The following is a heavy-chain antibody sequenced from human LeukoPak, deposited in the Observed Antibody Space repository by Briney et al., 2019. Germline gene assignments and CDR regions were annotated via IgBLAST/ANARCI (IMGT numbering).Heavy chain of an antibody. CDR2: INPNSGGT. D-gene: IGHD3-22*01. J-gene: IGHJ3*02. Sequence: ASVKVSCKASGSTFTGYYMHWVRQAPGQGLEWMGWINPNSGGTNYAQKFQGRVTMTRDTSISTAYMELSRLRSDDTAVYYCARGMYYYDSSGYEDAFDIWGQGTMVTVSS. CDR3: ARGMYYYDSSGYEDAFDI. CDR1: GSTFTGYY. V-gene: IGHV1-2*02.